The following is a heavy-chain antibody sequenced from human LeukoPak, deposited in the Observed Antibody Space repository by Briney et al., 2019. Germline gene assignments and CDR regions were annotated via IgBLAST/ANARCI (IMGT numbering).Heavy chain of an antibody. CDR1: GFPFNNYW. J-gene: IGHJ4*02. CDR3: AIGVVITTAFDN. V-gene: IGHV3-74*01. D-gene: IGHD3-22*01. Sequence: GGSLRLSCAASGFPFNNYWMHWVRQAPGKGLGGVSGINSYGSSATYADSVKGRFTISRDNAKNTLYLEMNSPRAEDMAVYYCAIGVVITTAFDNWGQGSLVTVSS. CDR2: INSYGSSA.